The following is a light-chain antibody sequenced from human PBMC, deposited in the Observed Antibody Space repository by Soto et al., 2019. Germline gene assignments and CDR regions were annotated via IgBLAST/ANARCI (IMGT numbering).Light chain of an antibody. V-gene: IGLV2-14*01. Sequence: QSALTQPASVSGSPGQSITISCTGTSSDVGTYNYVSWYQHRPGKAPKLMIYDVSYRLSGVSNRFSGSKSANTASLTISGLQAEDEADYYCSSYTTSNTQVFGGGTKLTVL. CDR1: SSDVGTYNY. CDR3: SSYTTSNTQV. CDR2: DVS. J-gene: IGLJ3*02.